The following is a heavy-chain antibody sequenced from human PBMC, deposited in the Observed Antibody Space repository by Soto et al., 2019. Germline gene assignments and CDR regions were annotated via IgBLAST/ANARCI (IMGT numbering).Heavy chain of an antibody. CDR1: RVGLACNA. D-gene: IGHD6-19*01. Sequence: SEASRVGLACNASCWVRQYTKQGLEWMGWISAYNGNTNYAQKLQGRVTMTTDTSTSTAYMELRSLRSDDTAVYFCGRDRRGWDYSSCAMDSWGQGTTVTVS. V-gene: IGHV1-18*01. CDR2: ISAYNGNT. CDR3: GRDRRGWDYSSCAMDS. J-gene: IGHJ6*02.